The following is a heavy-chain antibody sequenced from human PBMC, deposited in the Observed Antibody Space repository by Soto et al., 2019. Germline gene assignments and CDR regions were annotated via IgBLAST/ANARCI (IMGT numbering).Heavy chain of an antibody. J-gene: IGHJ3*02. CDR3: AHPRGYGVFDAYDI. V-gene: IGHV3-23*01. Sequence: GGSLRLSCVASGFTFSIYAMSWVRQAPGKGLEWVSALNAGGDNTYYADSVKGRFTISRDNSLSALYLHMNSLRIEDTAVYYCAHPRGYGVFDAYDIWGHGTTVTCSS. CDR2: LNAGGDNT. CDR1: GFTFSIYA. D-gene: IGHD4-17*01.